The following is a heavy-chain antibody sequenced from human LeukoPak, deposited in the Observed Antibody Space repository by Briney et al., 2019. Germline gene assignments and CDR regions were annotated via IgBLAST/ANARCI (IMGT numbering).Heavy chain of an antibody. J-gene: IGHJ5*02. V-gene: IGHV1-3*01. CDR3: ARDPGITIFGVVIEGNWFDP. D-gene: IGHD3-3*01. CDR1: GYTFTSYA. Sequence: ASVKVSCTASGYTFTSYAMHWVRQAPGQRLEWMGWINAGNGNTKYSQKFQGRVTITRDTSASTAYMELSSLRSEDTAVYYCARDPGITIFGVVIEGNWFDPWGQGTLVTVSS. CDR2: INAGNGNT.